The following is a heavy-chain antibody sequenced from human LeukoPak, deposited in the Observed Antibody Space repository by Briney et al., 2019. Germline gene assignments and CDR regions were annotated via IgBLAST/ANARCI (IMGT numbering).Heavy chain of an antibody. V-gene: IGHV4-34*01. J-gene: IGHJ6*02. D-gene: IGHD4-4*01. CDR3: ARLQDV. CDR2: INHSGST. Sequence: PSETLSLTCAVYGGSFSGYYWSWIRQPPGKGLEWIGEINHSGSTNYNPSLKSRVTISVDTSKNQFSLKLSSVTAADTAVYYCARLQDVWGQGTTVTVSS. CDR1: GGSFSGYY.